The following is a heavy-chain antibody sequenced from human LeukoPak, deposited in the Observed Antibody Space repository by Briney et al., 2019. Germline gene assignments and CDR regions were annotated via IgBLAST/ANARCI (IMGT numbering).Heavy chain of an antibody. CDR2: IYSGGNT. D-gene: IGHD2-21*02. V-gene: IGHV3-66*01. CDR3: ARDLSRVTHIFDY. Sequence: GGSLRLSCAASGFTFSNAWMSWVRQAPGKGLEWVSVIYSGGNTYYADSVKGRFTISRDNSKNTLYLQMNSLRAEDTAVYYCARDLSRVTHIFDYWGQGTLVTVSS. J-gene: IGHJ4*02. CDR1: GFTFSNAW.